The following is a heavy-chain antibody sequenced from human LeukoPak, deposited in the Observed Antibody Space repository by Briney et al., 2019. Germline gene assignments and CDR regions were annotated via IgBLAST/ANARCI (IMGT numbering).Heavy chain of an antibody. J-gene: IGHJ4*02. CDR1: GFTFSSYG. CDR2: IRYDGSNK. V-gene: IGHV3-30*02. CDR3: AKEGNYDFWSGYYLLIDY. Sequence: GGSLRLSCAASGFTFSSYGMHWVRQAPGKGLEWVAFIRYDGSNKYYADSVKGRFTISRDNSKNTLYLQMNSLRAEDTAVYYCAKEGNYDFWSGYYLLIDYWGQGTLVTVSS. D-gene: IGHD3-3*01.